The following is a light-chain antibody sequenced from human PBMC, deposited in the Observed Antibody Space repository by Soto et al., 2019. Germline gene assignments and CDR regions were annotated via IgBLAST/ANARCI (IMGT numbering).Light chain of an antibody. J-gene: IGKJ1*01. Sequence: ESVLTQSPGTLSLSPGERATLSCRASQSISSSYLAWYQQKPGQAPRLLIYDASTRATGIPDRFSGSGSGTDFTLTISRLEPEDFAVYYCQQYGASPPQTFGQGTKV. V-gene: IGKV3-20*01. CDR2: DAS. CDR3: QQYGASPPQT. CDR1: QSISSSY.